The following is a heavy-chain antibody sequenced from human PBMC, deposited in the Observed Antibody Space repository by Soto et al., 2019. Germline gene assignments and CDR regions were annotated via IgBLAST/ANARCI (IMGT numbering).Heavy chain of an antibody. Sequence: ASVKVSCKASGYTFINYGITWVRQAPGRGLEWLGWNNVYNGDINYSQKFQGRVSMTSDTSTGTAYLELRNLRSDDMAVYYCARDTLGAPLLATNHCDHWGQGTLVTVSS. D-gene: IGHD5-12*01. J-gene: IGHJ4*02. V-gene: IGHV1-18*03. CDR3: ARDTLGAPLLATNHCDH. CDR2: NNVYNGDI. CDR1: GYTFINYG.